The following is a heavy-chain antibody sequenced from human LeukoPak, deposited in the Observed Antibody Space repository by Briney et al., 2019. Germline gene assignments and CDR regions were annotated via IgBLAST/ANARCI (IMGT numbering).Heavy chain of an antibody. CDR2: INSDGRTT. CDR1: GFTFTSHW. J-gene: IGHJ4*02. D-gene: IGHD3-22*01. CDR3: AREGYYDSSGYSIRFSY. V-gene: IGHV3-74*01. Sequence: GGSLRLSCVASGFTFTSHWMHWVRQAPGKGLVWVSRINSDGRTTIYADSVKGRFTISRDNAKNTLYLQMNSLRAEDTAVYYCAREGYYDSSGYSIRFSYWGQGTLVTVSS.